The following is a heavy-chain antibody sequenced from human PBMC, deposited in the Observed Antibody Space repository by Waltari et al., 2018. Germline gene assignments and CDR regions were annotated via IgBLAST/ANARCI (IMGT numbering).Heavy chain of an antibody. CDR3: ASDTSGYIDY. V-gene: IGHV3-30-3*01. CDR1: GFTFSDYA. CDR2: ISYDGSSK. D-gene: IGHD3-22*01. J-gene: IGHJ4*02. Sequence: QVQLVESGGGVVQPGRSLRLSCAASGFTFSDYALHWVRPAPGKGLEWVAIISYDGSSKFYTDSVKGRFTISRDNSKNTLYLQMSSLRAENTAVYYCASDTSGYIDYWGQGTLVTVSS.